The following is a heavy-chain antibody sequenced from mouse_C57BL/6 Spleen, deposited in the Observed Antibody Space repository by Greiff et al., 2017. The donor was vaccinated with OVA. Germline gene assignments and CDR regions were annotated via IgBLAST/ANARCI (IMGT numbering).Heavy chain of an antibody. CDR3: ARGTDGFAY. D-gene: IGHD3-3*01. Sequence: EVQLQQSGPELVKPGASVKISCKASGYTFTDYCMNWVKQSPGKSLEWIGDINPNNGGTSYNEKFKGKATLTVDKSSSTAYMELSSLTSEDSAVYYCARGTDGFAYWGQGTPVTVSA. V-gene: IGHV1-26*01. CDR1: GYTFTDYC. J-gene: IGHJ3*01. CDR2: INPNNGGT.